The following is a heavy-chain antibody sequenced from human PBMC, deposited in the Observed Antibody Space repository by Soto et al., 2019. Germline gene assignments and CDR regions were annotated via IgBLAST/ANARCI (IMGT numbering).Heavy chain of an antibody. D-gene: IGHD6-6*01. V-gene: IGHV5-51*01. Sequence: GESLKISCKGSGYSFTSYWIGWVRQMPGKGLEWMGIIYPGDSDTRYSPSFQGQVTISADKSISTAYLQWSSLRASDTAMYYCARHVYSSSPSYYYYYMDVWGKGTTVTVSS. CDR3: ARHVYSSSPSYYYYYMDV. CDR2: IYPGDSDT. J-gene: IGHJ6*03. CDR1: GYSFTSYW.